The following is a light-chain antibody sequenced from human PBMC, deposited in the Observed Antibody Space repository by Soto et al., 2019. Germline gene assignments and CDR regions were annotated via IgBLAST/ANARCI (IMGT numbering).Light chain of an antibody. CDR2: AAS. Sequence: DIQMTQSPSSLSASVGDRVTITCRASQSISSYLNWYQQKPGKAPKLLIYAASSLQSGAPSRFSGSGSGTDFTLTISSLQPEDFATYYCQQSYSTLRKGTFGQGTKVDIK. CDR3: QQSYSTLRKGT. J-gene: IGKJ1*01. CDR1: QSISSY. V-gene: IGKV1-39*01.